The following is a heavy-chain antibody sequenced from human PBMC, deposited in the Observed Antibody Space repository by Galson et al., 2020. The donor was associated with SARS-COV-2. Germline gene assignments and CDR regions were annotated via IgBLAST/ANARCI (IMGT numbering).Heavy chain of an antibody. Sequence: ASVKDSCQASGYTFTGYYMHWVRQAPAQGPEGLGWINPNSGGTNYAQKFQGRVTMTRDTSISTAYMELSRLRADDTAVYYCARDRSAGSSVPFDYWGQGTLVTVSS. CDR3: ARDRSAGSSVPFDY. D-gene: IGHD2-2*01. CDR2: INPNSGGT. J-gene: IGHJ4*02. V-gene: IGHV1-2*02. CDR1: GYTFTGYY.